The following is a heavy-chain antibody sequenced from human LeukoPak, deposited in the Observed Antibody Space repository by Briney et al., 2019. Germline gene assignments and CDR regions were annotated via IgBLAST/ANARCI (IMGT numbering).Heavy chain of an antibody. V-gene: IGHV3-7*01. CDR1: GFTFSSYW. J-gene: IGHJ4*02. CDR3: ARDAPYSGSYYDY. D-gene: IGHD1-26*01. Sequence: GGSLRLSCAASGFTFSSYWMSWVRQAPGKGVEWVANIKQDGSEKYYVDSVKGRFTISRDNAKNSLYLQMNSLRAEDTAVYYCARDAPYSGSYYDYWGQGTLVTVSS. CDR2: IKQDGSEK.